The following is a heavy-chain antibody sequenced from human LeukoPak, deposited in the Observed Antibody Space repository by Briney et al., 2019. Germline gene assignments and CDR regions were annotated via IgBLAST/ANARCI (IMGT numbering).Heavy chain of an antibody. V-gene: IGHV3-74*01. Sequence: GGSLRLSCAASGFTFSSYWVHWVRQAPGKGLVWVSRINSDGSTTNYADSVKGRFTISRDNAKNTLYLQMNGLRVEDTAVYYCARGYSATIDYWGQGSLVTVSS. J-gene: IGHJ4*02. CDR1: GFTFSSYW. CDR2: INSDGSTT. CDR3: ARGYSATIDY. D-gene: IGHD5-24*01.